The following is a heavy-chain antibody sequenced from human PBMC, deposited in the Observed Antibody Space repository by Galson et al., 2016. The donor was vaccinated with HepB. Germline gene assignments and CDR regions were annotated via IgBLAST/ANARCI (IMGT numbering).Heavy chain of an antibody. Sequence: SVKVSCKASGGTFTSYAIRWVRQAPGQGLEWMGGIIPIFGTSNYVQKFQGRVTITADESTSTAYMELSSLRSEDTAVYYCARVRDGYNHYYYYGMDVWGQGTTVTVSS. V-gene: IGHV1-69*13. CDR1: GGTFTSYA. CDR2: IIPIFGTS. J-gene: IGHJ6*02. D-gene: IGHD5-24*01. CDR3: ARVRDGYNHYYYYGMDV.